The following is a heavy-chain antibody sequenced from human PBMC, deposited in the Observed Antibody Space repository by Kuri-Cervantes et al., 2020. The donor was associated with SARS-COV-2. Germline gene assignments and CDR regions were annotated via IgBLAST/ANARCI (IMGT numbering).Heavy chain of an antibody. J-gene: IGHJ6*02. Sequence: SQTLSLTCAISGDSVSSNSAAWNWIRQSPSRGLEWLGRTYYRSKWYNDYAVSVKSRITINPDTSKNQFSLKLSSVTAADTAVYYCARGDGRIAARTAGYYYGMDVWGQGTTVTVSS. CDR1: GDSVSSNSAA. D-gene: IGHD6-6*01. CDR3: ARGDGRIAARTAGYYYGMDV. V-gene: IGHV6-1*01. CDR2: TYYRSKWYN.